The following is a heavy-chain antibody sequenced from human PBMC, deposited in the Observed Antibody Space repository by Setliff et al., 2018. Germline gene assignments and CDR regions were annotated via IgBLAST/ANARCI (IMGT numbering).Heavy chain of an antibody. CDR1: GGSISSSSYY. D-gene: IGHD3-22*01. J-gene: IGHJ4*02. Sequence: SETLSLTCTVSGGSISSSSYYWGWIRQPPGKGLEWIGSIYYSGSTYYNLSLKSRVTISVDTSKNQSSLKLSSVTAADTAVYYCASVVEDYYDSSGYFLPSYYFDYWGQGTLVTVSS. CDR3: ASVVEDYYDSSGYFLPSYYFDY. V-gene: IGHV4-39*07. CDR2: IYYSGST.